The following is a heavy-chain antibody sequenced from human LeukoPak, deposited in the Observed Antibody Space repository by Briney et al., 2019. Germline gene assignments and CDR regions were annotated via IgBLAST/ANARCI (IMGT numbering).Heavy chain of an antibody. V-gene: IGHV4-30-2*01. CDR1: GDSISSGAYS. Sequence: PSETLSLTCVVFGDSISSGAYSWSWIRQPPGKGREWIGYIFHSGSTFYNPSLKSRVTISVDNSKNQFSLRLSSVTAADTAVYYCARELWFANAPGSWLDPWGQGTLVTVSS. D-gene: IGHD3-10*01. J-gene: IGHJ5*02. CDR3: ARELWFANAPGSWLDP. CDR2: IFHSGST.